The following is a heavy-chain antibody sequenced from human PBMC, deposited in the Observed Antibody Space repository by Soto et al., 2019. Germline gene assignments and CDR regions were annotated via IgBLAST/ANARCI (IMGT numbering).Heavy chain of an antibody. J-gene: IGHJ5*02. Sequence: PSQTLPLTCNVSGGSIGNDKYNCGWIRQSPGNRLEWSGAMSSPGTPSYHPSFESRVTISLDTARNRLSLKLTSLTPTDTVVYYCANCAGDVWFGHWGGGIFVTVSS. V-gene: IGHV4-39*01. D-gene: IGHD2-21*01. CDR2: MSSPGTP. CDR1: GGSIGNDKYN. CDR3: ANCAGDVWFGH.